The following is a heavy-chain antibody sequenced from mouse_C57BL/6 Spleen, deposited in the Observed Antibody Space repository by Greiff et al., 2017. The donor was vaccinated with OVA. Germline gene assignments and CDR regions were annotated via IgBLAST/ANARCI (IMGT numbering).Heavy chain of an antibody. D-gene: IGHD2-3*01. CDR2: INYDGSST. CDR3: ARENGYYLMDY. CDR1: GFTFSDYY. V-gene: IGHV5-16*01. Sequence: EVHLVESEGGLVQPGSSMKLSCTASGFTFSDYYMAWVRQVPEKGLEWVANINYDGSSTYYLDSLKSRFIISRDNAKNILYLQMSSLKSEDTATYYCARENGYYLMDYWGQGTSVTVSS. J-gene: IGHJ4*01.